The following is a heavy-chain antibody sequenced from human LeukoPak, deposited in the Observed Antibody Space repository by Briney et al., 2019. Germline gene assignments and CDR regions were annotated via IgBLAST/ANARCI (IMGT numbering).Heavy chain of an antibody. CDR1: GGSFSDYY. CDR2: INHSGRA. V-gene: IGHV4-34*01. J-gene: IGHJ2*01. Sequence: PSETLSLTCVVYGGSFSDYYWSWIRQPPGKGLEWIGEINHSGRARSDPSLKSRVTISVDTSKTQFSLNLSSVTAADTALYYCARAPARYYGGNDNWWYFDLWGRGTLVTVSS. CDR3: ARAPARYYGGNDNWWYFDL. D-gene: IGHD4-23*01.